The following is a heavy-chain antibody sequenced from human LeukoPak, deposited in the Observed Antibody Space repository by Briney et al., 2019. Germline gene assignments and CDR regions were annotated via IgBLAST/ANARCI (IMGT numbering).Heavy chain of an antibody. Sequence: SETLSLTCTVSAYSISSGYYWGWIRQPPGKGLDWIGSIYHSGSTYYNPSLKSRVTISVDTSKNQFSLKLSSVTAADTAVYYCAREGGSSWYSRDFYYIDVWGKGTTVTVSS. V-gene: IGHV4-38-2*02. CDR1: AYSISSGYY. CDR3: AREGGSSWYSRDFYYIDV. CDR2: IYHSGST. J-gene: IGHJ6*03. D-gene: IGHD6-13*01.